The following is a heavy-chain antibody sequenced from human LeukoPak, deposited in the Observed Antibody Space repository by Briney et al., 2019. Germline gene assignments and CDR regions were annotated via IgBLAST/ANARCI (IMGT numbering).Heavy chain of an antibody. Sequence: GGSLRLSCAASGFTFDDYGMSWVRQAPGKGLEWVSGINWNGGSTGYADSVKGRFTISRDNSKNTLYLQMNSLRAEDTAVYYCATRVFSISAEYFQHWGQGTLVTVSS. CDR1: GFTFDDYG. D-gene: IGHD2-8*01. CDR2: INWNGGST. V-gene: IGHV3-20*04. CDR3: ATRVFSISAEYFQH. J-gene: IGHJ1*01.